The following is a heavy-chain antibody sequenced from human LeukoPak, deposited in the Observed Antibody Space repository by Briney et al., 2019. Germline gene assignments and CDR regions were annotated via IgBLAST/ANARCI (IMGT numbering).Heavy chain of an antibody. Sequence: GGSLRLSCTVSGFTVSSNSMSWVRQAPGKGLEWVSFIYSDNTHYSDSVKGRFTISRDNSKNTLYLQMNSLRAEDTAVYYCARDLGGRWLQSAYFDYWGQGTLVTVSS. CDR1: GFTVSSNS. D-gene: IGHD5-24*01. CDR2: IYSDNT. J-gene: IGHJ4*02. CDR3: ARDLGGRWLQSAYFDY. V-gene: IGHV3-53*01.